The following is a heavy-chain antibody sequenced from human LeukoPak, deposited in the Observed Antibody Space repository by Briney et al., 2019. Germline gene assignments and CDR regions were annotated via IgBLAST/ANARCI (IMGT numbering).Heavy chain of an antibody. J-gene: IGHJ6*03. Sequence: ASVKVSCKASGCTFTSYDINWVRQATGQGLEWMGWMNPNSGNTGYAQKFQGRVTMTRNTSISTAYMELSSLRSEDTAVYYCARDYRGSGSRVRYYYYMDVWGKGTTVTISS. CDR1: GCTFTSYD. D-gene: IGHD3-10*01. V-gene: IGHV1-8*01. CDR2: MNPNSGNT. CDR3: ARDYRGSGSRVRYYYYMDV.